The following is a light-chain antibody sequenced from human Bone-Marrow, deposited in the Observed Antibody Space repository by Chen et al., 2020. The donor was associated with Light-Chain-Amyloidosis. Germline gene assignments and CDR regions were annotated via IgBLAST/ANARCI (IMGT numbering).Light chain of an antibody. CDR1: NSDVGRYDY. CDR2: EVI. Sequence: QSALTQPPSASGSPGQSVTISCTGTNSDVGRYDYVSWYQQHPGKAPKFSIYEVIKRFSGFPDRFSGSKSGSTASLTVSGLQAEDEADYYCCSYAGDSWVFGGGTKLTVL. V-gene: IGLV2-8*01. CDR3: CSYAGDSWV. J-gene: IGLJ3*02.